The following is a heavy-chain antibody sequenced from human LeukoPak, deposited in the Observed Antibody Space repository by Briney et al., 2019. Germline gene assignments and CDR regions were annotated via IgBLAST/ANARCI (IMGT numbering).Heavy chain of an antibody. CDR1: GGSISSGASD. CDR2: INHSGST. CDR3: ARAARQGFTMIVVPFFYFDL. D-gene: IGHD3-22*01. V-gene: IGHV4-31*03. J-gene: IGHJ2*01. Sequence: SGTLSLTCTVSGGSISSGASDRGWIRQHPKRGLEWVGYINHSGSTYYNPSLGSRVTMSVDTSKNQFSLKLSSVTAADSAVYYCARAARQGFTMIVVPFFYFDLWGRGTLVTVSS.